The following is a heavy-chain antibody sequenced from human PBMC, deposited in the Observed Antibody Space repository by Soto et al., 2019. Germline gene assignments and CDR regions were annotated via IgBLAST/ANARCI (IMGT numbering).Heavy chain of an antibody. CDR3: AARGSRDSYMDV. CDR1: GFTFSGSA. V-gene: IGHV1-58*01. Sequence: QMQLVQSGPEVRKPGTSVKVSCKASGFTFSGSALQWVRQARGQRLEWIGWIVVGSGNTNYAQKFQDRVTITRDMSTSTAYMEVNSLRSDDTAVYYCAARGSRDSYMDVWGKGTTVTVSS. D-gene: IGHD3-10*01. J-gene: IGHJ6*03. CDR2: IVVGSGNT.